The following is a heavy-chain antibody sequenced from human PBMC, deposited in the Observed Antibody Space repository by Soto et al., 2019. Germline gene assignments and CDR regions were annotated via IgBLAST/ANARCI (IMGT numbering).Heavy chain of an antibody. CDR3: AKDWYYYDSSGCSHFDY. J-gene: IGHJ4*02. CDR1: GFTFSSYG. V-gene: IGHV3-30*18. CDR2: ISYDGSNK. Sequence: WSLRLSCAASGFTFSSYGMHWVRQAPGKGLEWVAVISYDGSNKYYADSVKGRFTISRDNSKNTLYLQMNSLRAEDTAVYYCAKDWYYYDSSGCSHFDYLGQRTLVTVSS. D-gene: IGHD3-22*01.